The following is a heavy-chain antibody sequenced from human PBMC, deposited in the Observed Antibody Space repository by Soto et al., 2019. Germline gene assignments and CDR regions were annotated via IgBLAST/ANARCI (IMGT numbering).Heavy chain of an antibody. Sequence: GASVKVSCKASGYTFTSYYMHWVRQAPGQGLEWMGIINPSGGSTSYAQKFQGRVTMTRDTSTSTVYMELSSLRSEDTAVYYCAKAGVTTSSYYYYGMDVWGQGTTVTVSS. J-gene: IGHJ6*02. CDR2: INPSGGST. CDR3: AKAGVTTSSYYYYGMDV. V-gene: IGHV1-46*01. D-gene: IGHD4-4*01. CDR1: GYTFTSYY.